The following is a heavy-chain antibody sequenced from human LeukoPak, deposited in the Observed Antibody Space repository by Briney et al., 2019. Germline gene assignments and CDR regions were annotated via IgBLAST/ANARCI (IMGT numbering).Heavy chain of an antibody. CDR2: IFYSGTT. D-gene: IGHD2-21*02. Sequence: SETLSLTCSVSGVSISSNSYYWGWIRQPPGKGLEWIGYIFYSGTTSYNPSLKSRVTMSVDTSKNHFSLKLSSVTATDTAVYYCARANVVTAIDYWGQGTLVTVSS. CDR1: GVSISSNSYY. J-gene: IGHJ4*02. V-gene: IGHV4-61*03. CDR3: ARANVVTAIDY.